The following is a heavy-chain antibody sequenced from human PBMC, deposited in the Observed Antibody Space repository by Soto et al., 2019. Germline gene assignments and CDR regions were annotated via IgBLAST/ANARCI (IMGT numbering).Heavy chain of an antibody. CDR3: ASVIRKVRGVILAFDI. D-gene: IGHD3-10*01. CDR1: GGTFSSYT. J-gene: IGHJ3*02. Sequence: QVQLVQSGAEVKKPGSSVKVSCKASGGTFSSYTISWVRQAPGQRLEWMGRIIPILGIANYAQKFQGRVTITADKSTSTAYMELSSLRSEDTAVYYCASVIRKVRGVILAFDIWGQGTMVTVSS. V-gene: IGHV1-69*02. CDR2: IIPILGIA.